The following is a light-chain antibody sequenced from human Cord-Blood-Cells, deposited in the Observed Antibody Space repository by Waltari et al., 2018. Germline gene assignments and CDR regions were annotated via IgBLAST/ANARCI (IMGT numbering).Light chain of an antibody. J-gene: IGKJ1*01. V-gene: IGKV1-27*01. CDR1: QGISNY. CDR2: VAS. Sequence: DIQMTQSPSSLSASVGDRVTITSRASQGISNYLAWYQQKPAKVPKLLIYVASTLQSRVPSRFSGSGSGTEFTLTISSLQPEDVATYYCQKYNSAPTWTFGQGTKVEIK. CDR3: QKYNSAPTWT.